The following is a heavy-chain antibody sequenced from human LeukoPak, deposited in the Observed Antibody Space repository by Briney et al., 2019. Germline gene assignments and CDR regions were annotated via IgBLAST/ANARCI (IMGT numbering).Heavy chain of an antibody. V-gene: IGHV4-34*01. CDR2: LNHSGGA. Sequence: SETLSLTCDVYGGSYWGHYWGFIRQSPEKGLEWLGELNHSGGANYKSSLKSRLSIVLDTSTNVISLTLRSVTAADTGVYYCARSDFWSGFSVWGQGSRVIVSS. CDR3: ARSDFWSGFSV. CDR1: GGSYWGHY. J-gene: IGHJ4*02. D-gene: IGHD3-3*01.